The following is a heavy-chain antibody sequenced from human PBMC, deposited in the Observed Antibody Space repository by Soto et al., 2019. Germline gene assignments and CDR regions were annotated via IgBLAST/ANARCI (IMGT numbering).Heavy chain of an antibody. CDR3: AGPSMDYYYYYGMDV. J-gene: IGHJ6*02. D-gene: IGHD3-10*01. Sequence: PGESLKISCKGSGYSFTSYWIGWVRQMPGKGLEWMGIIYPGDSDTRYSPSFQGQVTISADKSISTAYLQWSSLKASDTAMYYCAGPSMDYYYYYGMDVWGQGTTVTVSS. V-gene: IGHV5-51*01. CDR1: GYSFTSYW. CDR2: IYPGDSDT.